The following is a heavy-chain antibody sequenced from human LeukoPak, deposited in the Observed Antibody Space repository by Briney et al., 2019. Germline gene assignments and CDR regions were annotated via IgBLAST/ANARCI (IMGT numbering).Heavy chain of an antibody. CDR1: GFTFSSYA. D-gene: IGHD3-10*01. Sequence: GGSLRLSCAASGFTFSSYAMHWVRQAPGKGLEWVAVISYDGSNKYYADSVKGRFTISRDNSKNTLYLQMNSLRAEDTAVYYCATITMVRGVIIPLDYWGQGTLVTVSS. V-gene: IGHV3-30*04. CDR3: ATITMVRGVIIPLDY. CDR2: ISYDGSNK. J-gene: IGHJ4*02.